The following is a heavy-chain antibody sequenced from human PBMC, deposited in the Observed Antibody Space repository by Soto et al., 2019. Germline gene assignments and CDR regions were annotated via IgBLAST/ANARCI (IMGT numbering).Heavy chain of an antibody. D-gene: IGHD2-21*02. Sequence: GGSLRLSCAASGFNFSNHWMHWARQRPGEGLVWVSRITSDGKSKAYAESVKGRFAISRDNAKNTLYLQMNGLTAEDTAVYYCARESGDWPLNWFDPWGLGTLVTVSS. CDR1: GFNFSNHW. V-gene: IGHV3-74*01. J-gene: IGHJ5*02. CDR2: ITSDGKSK. CDR3: ARESGDWPLNWFDP.